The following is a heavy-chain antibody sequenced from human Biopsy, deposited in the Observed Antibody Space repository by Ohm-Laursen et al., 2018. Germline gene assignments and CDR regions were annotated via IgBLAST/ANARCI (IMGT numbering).Heavy chain of an antibody. D-gene: IGHD3-3*01. CDR3: ARTPIAIFSAGLVYRHRRHLQGMDV. Sequence: TQTLMLTCSFSGFSLSAPGMRVSWIRQAPGKALEWLARVDWDDDEDYSASLQTRLSLSKDTSSNQVVLTLTNVGPEDTTTYHCARTPIAIFSAGLVYRHRRHLQGMDVWGQGIAVTVS. CDR2: VDWDDDE. V-gene: IGHV2-70*04. CDR1: GFSLSAPGMR. J-gene: IGHJ6*02.